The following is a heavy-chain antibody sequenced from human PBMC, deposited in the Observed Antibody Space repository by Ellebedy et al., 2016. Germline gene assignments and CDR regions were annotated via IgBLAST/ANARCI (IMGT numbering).Heavy chain of an antibody. CDR1: GFSLSTSGVG. V-gene: IGHV2-5*01. Sequence: SGPTLVXPTQTLTLTCSISGFSLSTSGVGVGWIRQSPGKALEWLTLIYWNDDNRYSPSLKSRLTITKDTSKNQVVLTMTNMDPVDTGTYYCAHRGDYSKFDYWGQGTLVTVSS. CDR2: IYWNDDN. D-gene: IGHD4-11*01. CDR3: AHRGDYSKFDY. J-gene: IGHJ4*02.